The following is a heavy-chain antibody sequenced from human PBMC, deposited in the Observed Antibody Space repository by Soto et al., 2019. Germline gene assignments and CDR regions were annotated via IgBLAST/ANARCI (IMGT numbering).Heavy chain of an antibody. CDR1: GYSFTSYW. Sequence: PGESLKISCKGSGYSFTSYWISWVRQMPGKGLEWMGRIDPSDSYTNYSPSFQGHVTISADKSISTAYLQWSSLKASDTAMYYCARPKAIYSGYDYYYYGMDVWGQGTTVTVSS. J-gene: IGHJ6*02. CDR2: IDPSDSYT. CDR3: ARPKAIYSGYDYYYYGMDV. V-gene: IGHV5-10-1*01. D-gene: IGHD5-12*01.